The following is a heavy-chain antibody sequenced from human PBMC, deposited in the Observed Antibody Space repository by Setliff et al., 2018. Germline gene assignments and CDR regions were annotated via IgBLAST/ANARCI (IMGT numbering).Heavy chain of an antibody. CDR2: ISVYSGDA. D-gene: IGHD1-26*01. J-gene: IGHJ4*02. CDR1: GYTFTTYG. Sequence: GASVKVSCKTSGYTFTTYGISWLRQAPGQGLEWMGWISVYSGDASYVQKFQGRVTMTADTSTSTVYMELRSLRSDDTAVYFCARHSGRYYVPGTFDSWGQGTLVTVSS. V-gene: IGHV1-18*01. CDR3: ARHSGRYYVPGTFDS.